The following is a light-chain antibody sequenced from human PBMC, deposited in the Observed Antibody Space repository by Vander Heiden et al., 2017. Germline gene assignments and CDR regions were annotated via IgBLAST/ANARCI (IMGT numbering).Light chain of an antibody. V-gene: IGKV1-17*01. J-gene: IGKJ2*01. CDR1: QGIRDR. CDR3: LQHDTYLFT. CDR2: DAS. Sequence: DIQMTQPPSSLSASVGDRVTIICRATQGIRDRLAWYQQKPGKAPKRLIYDASNLQRGVPSRFSGSGFGTEFTLTISSLQPEDFATYYCLQHDTYLFTFGQGTKLEIK.